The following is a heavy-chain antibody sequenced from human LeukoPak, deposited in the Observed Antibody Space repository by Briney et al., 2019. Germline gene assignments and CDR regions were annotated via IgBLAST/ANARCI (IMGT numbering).Heavy chain of an antibody. Sequence: GGSLRLSCAASGFTFSDYYMSWIRQAPGKGLEWVSYISSSGSTIYYADSVKGRFTISRDNAKNTLYLQMNSLRAEDTAVYYCARDFLMERPFWYFDLWGRGTLVTVSS. CDR2: ISSSGSTI. J-gene: IGHJ2*01. CDR3: ARDFLMERPFWYFDL. D-gene: IGHD1-1*01. V-gene: IGHV3-11*04. CDR1: GFTFSDYY.